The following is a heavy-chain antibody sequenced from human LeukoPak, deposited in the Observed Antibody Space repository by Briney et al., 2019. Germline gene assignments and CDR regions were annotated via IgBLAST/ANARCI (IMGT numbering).Heavy chain of an antibody. CDR1: GGSFSGYY. J-gene: IGHJ4*02. V-gene: IGHV4-34*01. D-gene: IGHD1-26*01. CDR3: ARGYREVGATEFDY. Sequence: SETLSLTCAVYGGSFSGYYWSWIRQPPGKGLEWIGEINHSGSTNYNPSLKSRVTISVDTSKNQFSLKLSSVTAADTAVYYCARGYREVGATEFDYWGQGTLVTVSS. CDR2: INHSGST.